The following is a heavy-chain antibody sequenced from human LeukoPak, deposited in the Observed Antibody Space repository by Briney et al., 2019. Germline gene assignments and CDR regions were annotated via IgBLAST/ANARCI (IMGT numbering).Heavy chain of an antibody. CDR3: ASLYNDYGDY. J-gene: IGHJ4*02. V-gene: IGHV3-23*01. Sequence: GGSLRLSCAASRFTFRNYGMSWVRQAPGKGLEWVSGTIGTGGSKFYADPVKGRFTISRDNSRNTLYLHMNSLRDDDTAVYYCASLYNDYGDYWGQGALVTVSS. D-gene: IGHD5-24*01. CDR2: TIGTGGSK. CDR1: RFTFRNYG.